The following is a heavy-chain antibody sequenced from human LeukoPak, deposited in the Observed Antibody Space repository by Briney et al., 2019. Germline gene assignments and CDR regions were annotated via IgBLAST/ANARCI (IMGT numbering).Heavy chain of an antibody. CDR2: IDWDDDK. Sequence: SGPALVKPTQTLTLTCTLSGFSLGTHGMCVYWIRQPPGKALERLARIDWDDDKYYRTSLKTRLTLSKDTSKNQVVLTMTNMDPVDTATYFWARTRREVTMKHYHYGLDVWGQGTTVTVSS. J-gene: IGHJ6*02. D-gene: IGHD2-21*02. V-gene: IGHV2-70*11. CDR1: GFSLGTHGMC. CDR3: ARTRREVTMKHYHYGLDV.